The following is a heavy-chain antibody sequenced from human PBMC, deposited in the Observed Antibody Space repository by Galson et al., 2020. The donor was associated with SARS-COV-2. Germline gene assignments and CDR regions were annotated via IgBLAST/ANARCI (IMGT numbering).Heavy chain of an antibody. V-gene: IGHV3-23*01. CDR3: AKDKRDLLDAFDI. Sequence: GESLKISCGASGLTFSFYAMSWVRQAPGKGLEWVSAISGSGDSTYYADSVKGRFTISRDNSKTTLFLQMNSLRAEDTAVYYCAKDKRDLLDAFDIWGQGTMVTVSS. CDR1: GLTFSFYA. CDR2: ISGSGDST. J-gene: IGHJ3*02. D-gene: IGHD1-26*01.